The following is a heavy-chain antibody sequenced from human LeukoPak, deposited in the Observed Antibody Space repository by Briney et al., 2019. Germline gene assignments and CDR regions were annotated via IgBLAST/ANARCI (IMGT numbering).Heavy chain of an antibody. CDR1: GYTFTSYY. D-gene: IGHD3-16*01. J-gene: IGHJ4*02. CDR3: ASAGQIKRGFDY. Sequence: GASVKVSCKASGYTFTSYYMHWVRQAPGQGLEWMGIINPSGGSTSYAQKFQGRVIMTRDMSTSTVYMELSSLRSEDTAVYYCASAGQIKRGFDYWGQGTLVTVSS. V-gene: IGHV1-46*01. CDR2: INPSGGST.